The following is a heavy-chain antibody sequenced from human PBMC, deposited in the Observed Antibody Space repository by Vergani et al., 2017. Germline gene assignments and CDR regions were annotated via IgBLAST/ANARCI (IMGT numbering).Heavy chain of an antibody. CDR2: IVPVLGSA. D-gene: IGHD3-9*01. CDR3: ASVDFDWSIPPP. J-gene: IGHJ5*02. V-gene: IGHV1-69*11. CDR1: GGTFIKHA. Sequence: QVQLIQSGAEVKKPGSSVKVSCKVSGGTFIKHAISWVRQAPGQGLEWVGGIVPVLGSANYPQKFQGRVTFTAEESKSTVYMELSGLRSEDTAVYYCASVDFDWSIPPPWGQGTLVTVSS.